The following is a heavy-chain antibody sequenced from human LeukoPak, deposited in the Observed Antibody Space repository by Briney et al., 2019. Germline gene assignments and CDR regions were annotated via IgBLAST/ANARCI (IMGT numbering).Heavy chain of an antibody. CDR3: ARARIQLWRDAFDI. CDR2: IYTSGST. V-gene: IGHV4-4*07. D-gene: IGHD5-18*01. J-gene: IGHJ3*02. CDR1: GGSISSYY. Sequence: SETLSLTCTVSGGSISSYYWSWIRQPAGKGLEWIGRIYTSGSTNYNPSLKSRVTMSVDTSKNQFSLKLSSVTAADTAVYYCARARIQLWRDAFDIWGQGTMVTVSS.